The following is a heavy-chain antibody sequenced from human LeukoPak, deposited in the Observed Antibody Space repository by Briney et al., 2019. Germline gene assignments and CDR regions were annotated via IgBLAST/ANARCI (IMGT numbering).Heavy chain of an antibody. CDR2: ISSTSRYI. V-gene: IGHV3-21*04. Sequence: GGSLRLSCAASGFSFSSYSMNWVRQAPGKGLEWVSSISSTSRYIYYADSLKARFTISRDNAKNSLFLQMNSLRAEDTAVYYCAKGRGRDKWYYFDYWGQGTLVTVSS. CDR1: GFSFSSYS. J-gene: IGHJ4*02. D-gene: IGHD3-16*01. CDR3: AKGRGRDKWYYFDY.